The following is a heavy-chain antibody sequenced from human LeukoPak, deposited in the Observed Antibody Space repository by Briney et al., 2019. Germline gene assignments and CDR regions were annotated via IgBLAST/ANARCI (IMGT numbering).Heavy chain of an antibody. Sequence: ASVKVSCKASGYTFTSYAMHWVRQAPGQGLEWMGWINAGNGNTKYSQKFQGRVTITRDTSASTAYMELSSLRSEDTAVYYCARDLYYGSGSPPYYYYGMDVWGKGTTVTVSS. V-gene: IGHV1-3*01. J-gene: IGHJ6*04. CDR2: INAGNGNT. CDR3: ARDLYYGSGSPPYYYYGMDV. CDR1: GYTFTSYA. D-gene: IGHD3-10*01.